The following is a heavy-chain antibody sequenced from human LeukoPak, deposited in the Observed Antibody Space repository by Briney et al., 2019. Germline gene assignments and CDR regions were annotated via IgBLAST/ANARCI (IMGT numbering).Heavy chain of an antibody. D-gene: IGHD3-10*01. V-gene: IGHV3-30-3*01. CDR3: ARGRKVPITMVRGVTWFDP. Sequence: GRSLRLSCAASGFTFSSYAMHWVRQAPGKGLEWVALISYDGSNKYYADSVKGRFTISRDNSKNTLYLQMNSLRAEDTAVYYCARGRKVPITMVRGVTWFDPWGQGTLVTVSS. J-gene: IGHJ5*02. CDR2: ISYDGSNK. CDR1: GFTFSSYA.